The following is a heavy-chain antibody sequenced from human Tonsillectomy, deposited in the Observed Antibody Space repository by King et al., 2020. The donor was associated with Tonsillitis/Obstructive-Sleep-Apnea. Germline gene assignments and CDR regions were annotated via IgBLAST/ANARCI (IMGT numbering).Heavy chain of an antibody. J-gene: IGHJ4*02. CDR2: IWYDGSNK. V-gene: IGHV3-33*01. D-gene: IGHD6-19*01. CDR3: AGGVGYSSGGHFDY. Sequence: VQLVESGGGVVQPGRSLRLSCAASGFTFSSYGMHWVRQAPGKGLEWVVVIWYDGSNKYYADSVKGRFTISRDNYKNTLYLQMNSLRADDTAVYYCAGGVGYSSGGHFDYWGQGTLVTVSS. CDR1: GFTFSSYG.